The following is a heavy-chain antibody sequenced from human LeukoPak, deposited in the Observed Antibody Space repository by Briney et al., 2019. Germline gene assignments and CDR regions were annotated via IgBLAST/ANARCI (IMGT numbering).Heavy chain of an antibody. J-gene: IGHJ3*02. CDR2: ISYDGSNK. D-gene: IGHD6-19*01. CDR1: GFTFSGYG. Sequence: PGRSLRLSCAASGFTFSGYGMHWVRQAPCKGLEWVAVISYDGSNKYYADSVKGRFTISRDNSKNTLYLQMNSLRAEDTAVYYCARGFSSGWYGMAFDIWGQGTMVTVSS. CDR3: ARGFSSGWYGMAFDI. V-gene: IGHV3-30*03.